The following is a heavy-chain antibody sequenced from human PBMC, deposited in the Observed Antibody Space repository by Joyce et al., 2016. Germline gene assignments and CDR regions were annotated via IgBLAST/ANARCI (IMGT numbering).Heavy chain of an antibody. V-gene: IGHV5-51*01. CDR1: GYSFPRCW. Sequence: EVQLVQSRAEMRKPGESLKISCKAAGYSFPRCWIGWVRKRPDRGLEWMVIIYPGDSNTRYSPSFQGLVTISVDESINTAYLHWSSLKASDTATYYCARGSRYVCPDHWGQGTLVAVSS. D-gene: IGHD3-16*01. CDR2: IYPGDSNT. J-gene: IGHJ5*02. CDR3: ARGSRYVCPDH.